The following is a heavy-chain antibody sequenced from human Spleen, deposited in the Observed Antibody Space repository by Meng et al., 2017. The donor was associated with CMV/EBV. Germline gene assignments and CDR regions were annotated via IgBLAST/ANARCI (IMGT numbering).Heavy chain of an antibody. CDR2: ISSSGSTI. Sequence: GGSLRLSCAASGFTFSSYEMNWVRQAPGKGLEWVSYISSSGSTIYYADSVKGRFTISRDNVKNSLYLQMNSLRAEDTAVYYCARDLTGTIGYWGQGTLVTVSS. CDR3: ARDLTGTIGY. CDR1: GFTFSSYE. D-gene: IGHD1-7*01. V-gene: IGHV3-48*03. J-gene: IGHJ4*02.